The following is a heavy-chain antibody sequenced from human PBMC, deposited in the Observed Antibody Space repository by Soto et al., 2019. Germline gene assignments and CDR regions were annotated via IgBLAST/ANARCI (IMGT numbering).Heavy chain of an antibody. CDR1: GGSISSGGYY. V-gene: IGHV4-31*03. Sequence: QVQLQESGPGLVKPSQTLSLTCTVSGGSISSGGYYWSWIRQHPGKGLEWIGYIYYSGSTYYNPSLKSRVTISVDTSKNQFSLKLSSVTAADTAVYYCAREELGGTDNWFDPWGQGTLVTVSS. D-gene: IGHD1-26*01. CDR2: IYYSGST. CDR3: AREELGGTDNWFDP. J-gene: IGHJ5*02.